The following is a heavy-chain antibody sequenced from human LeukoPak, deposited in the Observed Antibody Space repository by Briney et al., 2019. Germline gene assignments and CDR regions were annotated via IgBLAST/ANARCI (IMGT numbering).Heavy chain of an antibody. V-gene: IGHV3-48*04. CDR3: ARVVVPAAMPWE. Sequence: GGSLRLSCAASGFTFSSYTMNWVRQAPGKGLEWISYISSNSGTIYYAASVKGRFTISRDNAKNSLYLQMNNLRAEDTAVYYCARVVVPAAMPWEWGQGTLVTVSS. D-gene: IGHD2-2*01. J-gene: IGHJ4*02. CDR1: GFTFSSYT. CDR2: ISSNSGTI.